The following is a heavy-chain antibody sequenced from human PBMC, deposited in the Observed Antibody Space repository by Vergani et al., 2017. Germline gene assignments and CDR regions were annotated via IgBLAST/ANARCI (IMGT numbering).Heavy chain of an antibody. CDR2: IYYSGIT. CDR1: GTSIRSSNYY. Sequence: QLQLQESGPGLVKPSATMSLTCSVSGTSIRSSNYYWGWIRQPPGKGLGWIASIYYSGITYYNPSLKSRVTISVDTSKNQFSMKLSSVTAADTAVYFCARHSTVEWLVKLGWIDPWGQGILVTVSS. CDR3: ARHSTVEWLVKLGWIDP. V-gene: IGHV4-39*01. D-gene: IGHD6-19*01. J-gene: IGHJ5*02.